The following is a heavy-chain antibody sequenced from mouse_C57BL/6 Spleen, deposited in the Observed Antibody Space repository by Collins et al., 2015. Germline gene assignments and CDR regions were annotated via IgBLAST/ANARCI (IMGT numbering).Heavy chain of an antibody. CDR3: ARLGWNYAMDY. CDR1: GYAFSSYW. Sequence: QVQLQQSGAELVRPGSSVKISCKASGYAFSSYWMNWVKQRPGQGLEWIGQIYPGDGDTNYNGKFKGKATLTADKSSSTAYMQLSSLTSEDSAVYFCARLGWNYAMDYWGQGTSVTVSS. D-gene: IGHD2-3*01. CDR2: IYPGDGDT. J-gene: IGHJ4*01. V-gene: IGHV1-80*01.